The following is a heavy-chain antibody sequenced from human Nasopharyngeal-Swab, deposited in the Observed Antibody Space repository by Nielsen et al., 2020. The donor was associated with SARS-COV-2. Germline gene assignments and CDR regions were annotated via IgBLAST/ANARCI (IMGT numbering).Heavy chain of an antibody. D-gene: IGHD3-22*01. CDR3: ARGTVYYYDSSGYYYYYYHGMDV. Sequence: WIRQPPGKGLEWIGEINHSGSTNYNPSLKSRVTISVDTSKNQFSLKLSSVTAADTAVYYCARGTVYYYDSSGYYYYYYHGMDVWGQGTTVTVTS. CDR2: INHSGST. J-gene: IGHJ6*02. V-gene: IGHV4-34*01.